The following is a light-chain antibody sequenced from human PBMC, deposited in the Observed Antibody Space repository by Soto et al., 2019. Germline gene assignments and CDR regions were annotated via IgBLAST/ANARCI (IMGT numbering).Light chain of an antibody. CDR2: DVT. CDR1: SSDVGGYDY. V-gene: IGLV2-14*01. CDR3: ISYASINTYV. J-gene: IGLJ1*01. Sequence: QSALTQPASVSGSPGQSITISCTGTSSDVGGYDYVSWYQQHPGKAPKLMIYDVTNRPSGVSNRFSGSKSGNTASLTISGLQGEDEADYYCISYASINTYVFGTGTKLTV.